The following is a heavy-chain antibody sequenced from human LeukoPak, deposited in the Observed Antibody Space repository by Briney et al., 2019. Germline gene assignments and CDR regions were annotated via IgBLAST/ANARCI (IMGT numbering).Heavy chain of an antibody. CDR2: ISYDGSNK. Sequence: PGRSLRLSCAASGFTFSSYAMHWVRQAPGKGLEWVAVISYDGSNKYYADSVKGRFTISRDNSKNTLYLQMNSLRAEDTAVYYCARARRGVRGVQNWFDPWGQGTLVTVSS. J-gene: IGHJ5*02. CDR3: ARARRGVRGVQNWFDP. CDR1: GFTFSSYA. D-gene: IGHD3-10*01. V-gene: IGHV3-30*04.